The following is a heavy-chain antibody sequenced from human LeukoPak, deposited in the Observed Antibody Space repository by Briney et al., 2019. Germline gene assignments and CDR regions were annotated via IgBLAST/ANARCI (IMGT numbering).Heavy chain of an antibody. D-gene: IGHD3-22*01. CDR2: IYTSGST. CDR1: GGSISSYY. CDR3: ASYYDSSGYYYGNDAFDI. V-gene: IGHV4-4*07. J-gene: IGHJ3*02. Sequence: PSETLSLTCTVSGGSISSYYWSWIRQPAGKGLEWIGRIYTSGSTNYNPSLKSRVTMSVDTSKNQFSPKLSSVTAADTAVYYCASYYDSSGYYYGNDAFDIWGQGTMVTVSS.